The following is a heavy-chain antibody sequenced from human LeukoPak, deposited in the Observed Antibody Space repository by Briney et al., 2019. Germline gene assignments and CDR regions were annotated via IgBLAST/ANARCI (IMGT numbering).Heavy chain of an antibody. V-gene: IGHV1-2*02. J-gene: IGHJ4*02. CDR1: GYTFIGYY. CDR3: ASPPLGYYDSSGPEFDY. D-gene: IGHD3-22*01. Sequence: ASVKVSCKASGYTFIGYYMHWVRQAPEQGLEWMGWINPNSGGTNYAQKFQGRVTMTRDTSISTAYMELSRLRSDDTAVYYCASPPLGYYDSSGPEFDYWGQGTLVTVSS. CDR2: INPNSGGT.